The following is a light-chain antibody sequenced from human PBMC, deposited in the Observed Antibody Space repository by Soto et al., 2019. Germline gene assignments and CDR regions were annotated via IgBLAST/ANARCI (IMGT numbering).Light chain of an antibody. J-gene: IGKJ5*01. V-gene: IGKV3-11*01. CDR3: QQRSNWPSP. Sequence: SVLTHPAVTLTLSPGERATVSCRASQSVSYTFFAWYQQKPCQAPRLLIYDASNRATGIPARFSGSGSGTDFTLTICSLEPEDFAVYYCQQRSNWPSPFCQVTRLAI. CDR1: QSVSYTF. CDR2: DAS.